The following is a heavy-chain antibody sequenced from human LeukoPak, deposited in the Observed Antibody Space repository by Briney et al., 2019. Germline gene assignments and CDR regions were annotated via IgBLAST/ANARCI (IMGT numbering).Heavy chain of an antibody. CDR3: ARDLYSPVATFDY. V-gene: IGHV3-21*01. Sequence: GGSLRLSCAASGFTFSSYEMNWVRQAPGKGLEWVSSISSSSSYIYYADSVKGRFTISRDNAKNSLYLQMNSLRAEDTAVYYCARDLYSPVATFDYWGQGTLVTVSS. J-gene: IGHJ4*02. CDR1: GFTFSSYE. CDR2: ISSSSSYI. D-gene: IGHD5-12*01.